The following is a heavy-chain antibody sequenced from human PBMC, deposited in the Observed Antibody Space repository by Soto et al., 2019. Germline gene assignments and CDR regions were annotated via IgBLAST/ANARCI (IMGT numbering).Heavy chain of an antibody. J-gene: IGHJ6*02. V-gene: IGHV3-49*04. Sequence: PGGSLRLSXTASGFTFGDYAMSWVRQAPGKGLEWVGFIRSKAYGGTTEYAASVKGRFTISRDDSKSIAYLQMNSLKTEDTAVYYCTRIKRAAGWYYYYGMDVWGQGTTVTVSS. D-gene: IGHD6-13*01. CDR3: TRIKRAAGWYYYYGMDV. CDR1: GFTFGDYA. CDR2: IRSKAYGGTT.